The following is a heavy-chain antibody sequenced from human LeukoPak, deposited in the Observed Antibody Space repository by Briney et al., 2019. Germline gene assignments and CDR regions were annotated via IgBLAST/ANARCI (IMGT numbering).Heavy chain of an antibody. V-gene: IGHV4-61*02. J-gene: IGHJ5*02. CDR1: GGSISSGSYY. D-gene: IGHD6-19*01. Sequence: SETLSLTCTVSGGSISSGSYYWSWIRQPAGKGLEWIGRIYTSGSTNYNPSLKSRVTISLDTSKNQFSLKLSSVTAADTAVYFCSRAVAGSVGWFDPWGQGTLVTVSS. CDR3: SRAVAGSVGWFDP. CDR2: IYTSGST.